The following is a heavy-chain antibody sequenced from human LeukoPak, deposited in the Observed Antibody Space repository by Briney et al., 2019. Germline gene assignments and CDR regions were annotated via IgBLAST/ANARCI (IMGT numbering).Heavy chain of an antibody. CDR3: ARGQPVVAAKPVDY. J-gene: IGHJ4*02. CDR2: ISSSSSYI. D-gene: IGHD2-15*01. Sequence: GGSLRLSCAASGFTFSSYSMNWVRQAPGKGLEWVSSISSSSSYIYYADSVKGRFTISRDNAKNSLYLQMNSLRAEDTAVYYCARGQPVVAAKPVDYWGQGTLVTVSS. V-gene: IGHV3-21*01. CDR1: GFTFSSYS.